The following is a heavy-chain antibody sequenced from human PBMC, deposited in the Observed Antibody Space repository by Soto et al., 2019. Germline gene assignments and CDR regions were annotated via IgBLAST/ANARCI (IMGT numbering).Heavy chain of an antibody. CDR1: GGSISSYY. J-gene: IGHJ6*02. D-gene: IGHD6-6*01. V-gene: IGHV4-59*01. Sequence: SETLSLTCTVSGGSISSYYWSWIRQPPGKGLEWIGYIYYSGSTNYNPSLKSRVTISVDTSKNQFSLKLSSVTAADTAVYYCAREGLRPPYYYYGMDVWGQGTTVTVSS. CDR3: AREGLRPPYYYYGMDV. CDR2: IYYSGST.